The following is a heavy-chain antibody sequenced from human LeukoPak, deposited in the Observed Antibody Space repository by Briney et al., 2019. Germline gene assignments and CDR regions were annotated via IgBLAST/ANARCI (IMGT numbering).Heavy chain of an antibody. V-gene: IGHV1-69*10. D-gene: IGHD3-16*02. Sequence: GASVKVSCKASGGTFSSYAISWVRQAPGQGLEWMGGIIPIFGIANYAQKFQGRVTITADKSTSTAYMELSSLRSEDTAVYYCARDPAYYDYVWGSYRYQGYFDYWGQGTLVTVSS. CDR1: GGTFSSYA. CDR2: IIPIFGIA. CDR3: ARDPAYYDYVWGSYRYQGYFDY. J-gene: IGHJ4*02.